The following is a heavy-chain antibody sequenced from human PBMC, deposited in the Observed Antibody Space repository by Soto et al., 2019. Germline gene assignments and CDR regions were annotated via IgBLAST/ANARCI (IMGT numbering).Heavy chain of an antibody. CDR1: GFTVSSNY. V-gene: IGHV3-66*02. CDR2: IYSGGST. CDR3: ARDGTTVTTDY. D-gene: IGHD4-4*01. Sequence: GGSLRLSCAASGFTVSSNYMSWVRQAPGKGLEWVSVIYSGGSTYYADSVKGRFTISRDNSKNTLYLQMNSLRAEDTAVYYCARDGTTVTTDYWGQGTLVTVSS. J-gene: IGHJ4*02.